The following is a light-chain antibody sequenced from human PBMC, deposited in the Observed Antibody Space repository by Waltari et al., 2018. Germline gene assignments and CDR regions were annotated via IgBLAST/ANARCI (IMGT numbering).Light chain of an antibody. CDR3: SSYTSSSTYV. V-gene: IGLV2-14*03. CDR1: SSDVGRYQY. CDR2: DVT. J-gene: IGLJ1*01. Sequence: QSALTQPASVSGSPGQSITIPCTGPSSDVGRYQYFSWYQQHPGKAPKIIIHDVTNRPSGVSNRFSGSKSGNTASLTISGLQADDEGDYYCSSYTSSSTYVFGTGTRVTVL.